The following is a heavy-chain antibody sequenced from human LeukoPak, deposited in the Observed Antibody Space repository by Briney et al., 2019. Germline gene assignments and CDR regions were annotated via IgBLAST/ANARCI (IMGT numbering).Heavy chain of an antibody. Sequence: ASVKVSCKASGYTFIGYGISWVRQAPGQGLEWMGWISAYKGHTNYAQKFQGRVTMTTDTSTSTAYMELRSVRSADTAVYYCARDLDGSGSYYTDYWGQGTLVTVSS. V-gene: IGHV1-18*01. CDR2: ISAYKGHT. D-gene: IGHD3-10*01. CDR1: GYTFIGYG. CDR3: ARDLDGSGSYYTDY. J-gene: IGHJ4*02.